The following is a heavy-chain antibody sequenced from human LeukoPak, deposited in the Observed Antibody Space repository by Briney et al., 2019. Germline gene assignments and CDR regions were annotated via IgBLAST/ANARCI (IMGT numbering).Heavy chain of an antibody. Sequence: GASVKVSCRASGYTFTSYDINWVRQAPGQGLEWMGGIIPIFGTANYAQKFQGRVTITADEPTSTAYMELSSLRSEDTAVYYCAREIAARPLWGYYYYYYMDVWGKGTTVTVSS. CDR3: AREIAARPLWGYYYYYYMDV. CDR2: IIPIFGTA. J-gene: IGHJ6*03. V-gene: IGHV1-69*13. D-gene: IGHD6-6*01. CDR1: GYTFTSYD.